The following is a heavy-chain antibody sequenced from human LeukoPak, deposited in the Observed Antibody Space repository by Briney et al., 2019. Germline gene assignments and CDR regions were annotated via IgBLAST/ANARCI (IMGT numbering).Heavy chain of an antibody. CDR3: ARDPPGFPMDV. V-gene: IGHV1-18*04. Sequence: ASVKVSCKASGYTFTGYYIHWVRQAPGQGLEWMGWINPNSGNTNYAQKLQGRVTMTTDTSTSTAYMELRSLRSDDTAVYYCARDPPGFPMDVWGKGTTVTVSS. J-gene: IGHJ6*03. CDR1: GYTFTGYY. CDR2: INPNSGNT.